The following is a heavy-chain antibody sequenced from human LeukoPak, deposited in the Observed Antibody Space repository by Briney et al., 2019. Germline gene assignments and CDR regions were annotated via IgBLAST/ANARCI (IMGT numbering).Heavy chain of an antibody. CDR3: VRDPPGRAFAFDI. CDR2: IWYDGSKK. Sequence: GGSLRLSCGASGFTFSDYAMHWVRQAPGKGLQWVAVIWYDGSKKYYGDSVKGRFTISRDNSKNTVYLQMNSLRAEDTAVYYCVRDPPGRAFAFDIWGQGTMVIVSS. CDR1: GFTFSDYA. J-gene: IGHJ3*02. V-gene: IGHV3-33*01. D-gene: IGHD3-3*02.